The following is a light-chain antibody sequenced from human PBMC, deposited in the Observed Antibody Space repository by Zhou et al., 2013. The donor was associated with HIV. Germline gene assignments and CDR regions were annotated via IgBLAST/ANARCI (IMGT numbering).Light chain of an antibody. CDR3: LHSHERPLS. Sequence: DIQMTQSPSSLSAYVGDSVTCTCRASQNIGKSLSCYQYRPGRAPEVLIYDASTVRRGVPSRISASGSGTYFTLNIRNLQLEDAATYFCLHSHERPLSFGGGTMVEI. J-gene: IGKJ4*01. V-gene: IGKV1-39*01. CDR1: QNIGKS. CDR2: DAS.